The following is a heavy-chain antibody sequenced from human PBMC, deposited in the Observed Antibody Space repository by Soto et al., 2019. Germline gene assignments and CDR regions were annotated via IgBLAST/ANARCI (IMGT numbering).Heavy chain of an antibody. CDR1: GFTFSSYS. CDR2: ISSSSSYI. V-gene: IGHV3-21*01. J-gene: IGHJ6*03. CDR3: ARAGREDDFWSGYVYYYYYMDV. D-gene: IGHD3-3*01. Sequence: EVQLVESGGGLVKPGGSLRLSCAASGFTFSSYSMNWDRQAPGKGLAGVSSISSSSSYIYYADSVKGRFTISRDNAKTSLYLKMNSLRAEDTAVYYCARAGREDDFWSGYVYYYYYMDVRGKGTTVTVSS.